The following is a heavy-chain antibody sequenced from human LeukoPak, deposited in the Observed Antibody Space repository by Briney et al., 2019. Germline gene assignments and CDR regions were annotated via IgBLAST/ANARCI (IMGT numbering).Heavy chain of an antibody. CDR3: ARVPDYYDSSGYRGWYYYYGMDV. Sequence: GGSLRLSCAASGFTFSDYYMSWIRQAPGKGLEWVSYISSSGSTIYYADSVKGRFTISRDNAKNSLYLQMNSLRAEDTAVYYCARVPDYYDSSGYRGWYYYYGMDVWGQGTTVTVSS. V-gene: IGHV3-11*01. CDR1: GFTFSDYY. CDR2: ISSSGSTI. D-gene: IGHD3-22*01. J-gene: IGHJ6*02.